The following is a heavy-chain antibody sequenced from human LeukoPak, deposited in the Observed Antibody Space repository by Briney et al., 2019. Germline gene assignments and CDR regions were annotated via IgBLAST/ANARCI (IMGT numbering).Heavy chain of an antibody. CDR1: GDSISRYY. CDR3: VRHQNRLYSGHEDFAD. Sequence: SETLSLTCTVSGDSISRYYWSWIRQSPGKGLEWIGYIFYSGISNYNPSLKSRVTVSEDTSKNQVSLKLNSVTAADTAVYFCVRHQNRLYSGHEDFADWGPGTLVSVSS. J-gene: IGHJ4*02. CDR2: IFYSGIS. D-gene: IGHD5-12*01. V-gene: IGHV4-59*08.